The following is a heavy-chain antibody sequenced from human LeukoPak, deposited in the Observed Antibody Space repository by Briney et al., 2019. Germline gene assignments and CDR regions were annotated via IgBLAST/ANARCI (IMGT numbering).Heavy chain of an antibody. CDR1: GFTFSDYY. Sequence: NPGGSLRLSCAASGFTFSDYYMSWIRQAPGKGLEWVSYISSSGSTIYYADSVKGRFTISRDNAKNSLYLQMNSLRAEDTAVYNCARFPMTTTNYYYYMDVWGKGTTVTVSS. J-gene: IGHJ6*03. V-gene: IGHV3-11*04. CDR3: ARFPMTTTNYYYYMDV. CDR2: ISSSGSTI. D-gene: IGHD4-17*01.